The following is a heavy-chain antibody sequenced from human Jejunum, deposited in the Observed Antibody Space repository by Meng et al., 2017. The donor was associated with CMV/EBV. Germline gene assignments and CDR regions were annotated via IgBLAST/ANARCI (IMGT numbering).Heavy chain of an antibody. V-gene: IGHV1-2*02. D-gene: IGHD3-16*01. Sequence: SCSTFSDYYLHWVRQAPGQGLEWIGYINPYTGDTNSAQDFHGRVTMTRDTSTNTAYMELTRLRSDDTALYYCAKDGGSYLDYYFDYWGQGTLVTVSS. CDR1: CSTFSDYY. CDR2: INPYTGDT. CDR3: AKDGGSYLDYYFDY. J-gene: IGHJ4*02.